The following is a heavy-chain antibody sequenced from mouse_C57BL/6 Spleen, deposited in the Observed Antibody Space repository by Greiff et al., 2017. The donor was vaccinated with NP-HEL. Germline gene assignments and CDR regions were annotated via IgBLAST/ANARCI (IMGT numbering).Heavy chain of an antibody. CDR2: IDPEDGDT. V-gene: IGHV14-1*01. J-gene: IGHJ4*01. CDR1: GFNIKDYY. D-gene: IGHD1-1*01. Sequence: EVKLMESGAELVRPGASVKLSCTASGFNIKDYYMHWVKQRPEQGLEWIGRIDPEDGDTEYAPKFQGKATMTADTSSNTAYLQLSSLTSEDTAVYYCTTGPYYYGSSPYAMDYWGQGTSVTVSS. CDR3: TTGPYYYGSSPYAMDY.